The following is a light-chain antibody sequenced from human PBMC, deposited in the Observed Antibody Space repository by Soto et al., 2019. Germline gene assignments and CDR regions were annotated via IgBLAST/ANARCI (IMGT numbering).Light chain of an antibody. CDR1: GGYSNCK. CDR3: GADHGSVSNLGWV. Sequence: QLVLTQPPSASASLGASVTLTCALRGGYSNCKLDWYQQRPGKGPRFVMRVGTGGIVGSKGEGITHRVSVLGSGLNRYLTINNIQEEEESDYHCGADHGSVSNLGWVFGGGTKLTVL. CDR2: VGTGGIVG. V-gene: IGLV9-49*01. J-gene: IGLJ3*02.